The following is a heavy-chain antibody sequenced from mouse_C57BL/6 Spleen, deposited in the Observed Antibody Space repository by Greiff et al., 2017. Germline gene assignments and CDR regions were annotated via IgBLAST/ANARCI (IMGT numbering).Heavy chain of an antibody. CDR1: GFTFSSYA. D-gene: IGHD4-1*01. CDR3: TRGLGRGYFDY. Sequence: EVKLMESGEGLVKPGGSLKLSCAASGFTFSSYAMSWVRQTPEKRLEWVAYISSGGDYIYYADTVKGRFTISRDNARNTLYLQMSSLNAEDTAMYYCTRGLGRGYFDYWGQGTTLTVSS. J-gene: IGHJ2*01. V-gene: IGHV5-9-1*02. CDR2: ISSGGDYI.